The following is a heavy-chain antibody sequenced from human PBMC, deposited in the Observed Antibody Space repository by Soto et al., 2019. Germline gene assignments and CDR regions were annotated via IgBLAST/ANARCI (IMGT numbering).Heavy chain of an antibody. CDR3: ARDQGSYTNYVMH. D-gene: IGHD3-3*01. J-gene: IGHJ4*02. CDR2: IQEDGSAK. V-gene: IGHV3-7*01. CDR1: GFIFSKFW. Sequence: PGGSLRLSCAASGFIFSKFWMSWVRQAPGKGLEWVANIQEDGSAKYYLDSVKGRFTISRDNGKNSLFLQMSSLRAEDTAVYYCARDQGSYTNYVMHWGQGTLVTVSS.